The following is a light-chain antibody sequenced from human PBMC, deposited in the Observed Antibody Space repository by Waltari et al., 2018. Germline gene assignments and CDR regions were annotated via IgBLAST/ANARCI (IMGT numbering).Light chain of an antibody. CDR2: WAS. CDR1: QSVLYNSNDKNY. V-gene: IGKV4-1*01. J-gene: IGKJ1*01. Sequence: QSVLYNSNDKNYLAWYQQKPGQPPKLLIYWASTWESGVPDRFSGSGSGTDFTLTISSLQAEDVAVYYCQQYYRSRTLGQGTKVEIK. CDR3: QQYYRSRT.